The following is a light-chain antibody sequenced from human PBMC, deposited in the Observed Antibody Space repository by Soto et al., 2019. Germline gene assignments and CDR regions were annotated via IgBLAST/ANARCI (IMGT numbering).Light chain of an antibody. CDR3: SSYTTSNTRQIV. CDR2: DVS. Sequence: QSVLTQPASVSGSPGQPITITCTGTSSDVGGYNYVSWYQHHPGKAPKLIIYDVSNRPSGVSIRFSGSKSDNTASLTISGLQPEDEADYHCSSYTTSNTRQIVFGTGTKVT. J-gene: IGLJ1*01. CDR1: SSDVGGYNY. V-gene: IGLV2-14*03.